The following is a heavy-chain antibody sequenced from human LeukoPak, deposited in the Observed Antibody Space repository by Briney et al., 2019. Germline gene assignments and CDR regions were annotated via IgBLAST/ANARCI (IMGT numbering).Heavy chain of an antibody. CDR3: ARNPASGCSSTSCYAGWGYYYMDV. Sequence: GASVKVSCKASGYTFTGYYMHWVRQAPGQGLEWMERIIPIFGTANYAQKFQGRVTITTDESTSTAYMELSSLRSEDTAVYYCARNPASGCSSTSCYAGWGYYYMDVWGKGTTVTVSS. CDR2: IIPIFGTA. J-gene: IGHJ6*03. D-gene: IGHD2-2*01. CDR1: GYTFTGYY. V-gene: IGHV1-69*05.